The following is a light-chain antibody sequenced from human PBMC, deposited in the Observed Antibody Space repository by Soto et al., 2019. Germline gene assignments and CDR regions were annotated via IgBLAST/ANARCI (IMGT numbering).Light chain of an antibody. CDR1: QSINRG. V-gene: IGKV1-5*01. CDR3: QQYSSFKT. CDR2: DAS. Sequence: DIQMTQAPSTLSASVGDRVTITCRAGQSINRGLAWYQQKPGKAPKVLIYDASSLESGVPSRFSGSGSGTEFTLTINSLQPDDFATYYCQQYSSFKTFGQGTKV. J-gene: IGKJ1*01.